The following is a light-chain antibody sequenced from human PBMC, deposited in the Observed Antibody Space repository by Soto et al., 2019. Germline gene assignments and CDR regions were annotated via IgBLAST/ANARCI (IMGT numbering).Light chain of an antibody. CDR1: QGISRW. V-gene: IGKV1-5*01. CDR2: DAS. J-gene: IGKJ1*01. Sequence: DIQMTQSASTLSASLGDRVTITCRASQGISRWLAWYQQRPGKAPKLLIYDASTLHSGVSSRFSGSGSGTEFTLTISSLQPNDSATYYCQQYTTYWTFGQGTKVDIK. CDR3: QQYTTYWT.